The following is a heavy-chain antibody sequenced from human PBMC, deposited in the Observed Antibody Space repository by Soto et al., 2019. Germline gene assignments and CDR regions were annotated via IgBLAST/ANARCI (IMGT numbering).Heavy chain of an antibody. Sequence: QVQLQESGPGLVKPSDTLSLTCAVSGYSISSSNWWGWIRQPPGKGLEWIGYIYYSGTTYYNPSLKSLVTMSVDTAKNQCSLKLTFVTDVDTAVYYCARREIEGPIDCWGQGTLVTVSS. J-gene: IGHJ4*02. D-gene: IGHD1-26*01. CDR3: ARREIEGPIDC. CDR2: IYYSGTT. CDR1: GYSISSSNW. V-gene: IGHV4-28*01.